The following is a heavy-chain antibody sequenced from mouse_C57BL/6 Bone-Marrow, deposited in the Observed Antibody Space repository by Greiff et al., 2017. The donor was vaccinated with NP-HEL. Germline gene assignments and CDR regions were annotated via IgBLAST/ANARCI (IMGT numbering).Heavy chain of an antibody. V-gene: IGHV5-6*01. D-gene: IGHD1-1*01. CDR2: ISSGGSYT. CDR3: ARGDYYGSSSHWYFDV. Sequence: EVKLVESGGDLVKPGGSLKLSCAASGFTFSSYGMSWVRQTPDKRLEWVATISSGGSYTYYPDRVKGRFTISRDNAKNTLYLQMSSLKSEDTAMYYCARGDYYGSSSHWYFDVWGTGTTVTVSS. J-gene: IGHJ1*03. CDR1: GFTFSSYG.